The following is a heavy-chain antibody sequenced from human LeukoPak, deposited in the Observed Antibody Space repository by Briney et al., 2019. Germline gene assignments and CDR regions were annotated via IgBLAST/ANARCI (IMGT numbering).Heavy chain of an antibody. CDR2: ISYDGSNK. V-gene: IGHV3-30*18. CDR3: AKLATVTTLGDY. J-gene: IGHJ4*02. CDR1: RVTFSSYG. D-gene: IGHD4-17*01. Sequence: GGSLRLSCAASRVTFSSYGMHWVRQAPGKGLEWVAVISYDGSNKYYADSVKGRFTISRDNSKNTLYLQMNSLRAEDTAVYYCAKLATVTTLGDYWGQGTLVTVSS.